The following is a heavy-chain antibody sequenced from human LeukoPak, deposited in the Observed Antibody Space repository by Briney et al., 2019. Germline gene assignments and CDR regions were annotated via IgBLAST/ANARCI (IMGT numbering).Heavy chain of an antibody. CDR3: AKGQQWLVRGGYYFDY. J-gene: IGHJ4*02. CDR1: GFTFSSYG. D-gene: IGHD6-19*01. CDR2: ISYDGSNK. Sequence: PGRSLRLSCAASGFTFSSYGMHWVRQAPGKGLEWVAVISYDGSNKYYADSVKGRFTISRDNSKNTLYLQMNSLRAEDTAVYYCAKGQQWLVRGGYYFDYWGQGTLVTVSS. V-gene: IGHV3-30*18.